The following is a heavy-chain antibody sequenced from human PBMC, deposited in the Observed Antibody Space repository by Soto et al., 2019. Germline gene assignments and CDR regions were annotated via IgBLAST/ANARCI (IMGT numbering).Heavy chain of an antibody. CDR3: AREGRRWYQRPWGNNWFDP. V-gene: IGHV1-69*13. Sequence: SVKVSCKASGGTFSSYAISWVRQAPGQGLEWMGGIIPIFGTANYAQKFQGRVTITADESTSTAYMELSSLRSEDTAVYYCAREGRRWYQRPWGNNWFDPWGQGTLVTSPQ. CDR1: GGTFSSYA. D-gene: IGHD2-2*01. J-gene: IGHJ5*02. CDR2: IIPIFGTA.